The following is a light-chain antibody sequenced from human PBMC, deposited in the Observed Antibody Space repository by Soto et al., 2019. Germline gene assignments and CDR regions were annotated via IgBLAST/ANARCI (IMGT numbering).Light chain of an antibody. Sequence: DIQMTQSPSSLSASVGDRITITWRASQSITSHLNWYQQKPGKAPKLLIYAASSLQSGVPSRFSGSGSGTDFTLTISSLQPEDFGTYYCQQTYSTPWTFGQGTKVEVK. J-gene: IGKJ1*01. V-gene: IGKV1-39*01. CDR3: QQTYSTPWT. CDR2: AAS. CDR1: QSITSH.